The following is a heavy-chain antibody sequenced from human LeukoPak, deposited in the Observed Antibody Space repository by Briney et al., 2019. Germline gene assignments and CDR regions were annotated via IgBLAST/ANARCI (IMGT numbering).Heavy chain of an antibody. Sequence: GGSLRLSCAASGFTFSSYSMNWVRQAPGKGLEWVSSISSSSSYIYYADSVKGRFTISRDNAKNSLYLQMNSLRAEDTAVYYCARDLRWFGELLYPPGFLDYWGQGTLVTVSS. J-gene: IGHJ4*02. D-gene: IGHD3-10*01. CDR3: ARDLRWFGELLYPPGFLDY. V-gene: IGHV3-21*01. CDR1: GFTFSSYS. CDR2: ISSSSSYI.